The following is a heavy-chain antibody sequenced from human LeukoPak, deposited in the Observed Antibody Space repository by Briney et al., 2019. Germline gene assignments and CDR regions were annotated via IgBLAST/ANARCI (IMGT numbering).Heavy chain of an antibody. CDR2: ISASGGGT. V-gene: IGHV3-23*01. Sequence: GGSLRLSCAASGFTFSSYAMSWVRQAPGEGLEWVSAISASGGGTYYADSVKGRFTISRDNSKNTLYLQMNSLRAEDTAVYYCASGSGSYYTYGMDVWGQGTTVTVSS. CDR3: ASGSGSYYTYGMDV. D-gene: IGHD3-10*01. J-gene: IGHJ6*02. CDR1: GFTFSSYA.